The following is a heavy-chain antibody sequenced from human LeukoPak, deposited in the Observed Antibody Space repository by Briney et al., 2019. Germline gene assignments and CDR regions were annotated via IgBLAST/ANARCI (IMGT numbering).Heavy chain of an antibody. Sequence: GGSLRLSCAASGFTVSTNYMSWVRQAPGKGLEWVSVIYSGGSTYYADSVKGRFTISRDNSKNTLYLQMNSLRAEDTAVYYCAKDTDSSGYAYFDYWGQGTLVTVSS. V-gene: IGHV3-53*05. D-gene: IGHD3-22*01. CDR3: AKDTDSSGYAYFDY. CDR1: GFTVSTNY. J-gene: IGHJ4*02. CDR2: IYSGGST.